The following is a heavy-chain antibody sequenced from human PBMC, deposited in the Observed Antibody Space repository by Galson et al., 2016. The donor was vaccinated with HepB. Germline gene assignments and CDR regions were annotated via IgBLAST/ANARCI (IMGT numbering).Heavy chain of an antibody. Sequence: SLRLSCAASGFTFSSYAMNWVRQPPGKGLEWVSSISGSGGTTYYADSLKGRFTIPRDNSKSTLYLQMNSLRAENTAVYYCAKGAYSLPENFQHWGQGTLVTVPS. D-gene: IGHD2-15*01. CDR2: ISGSGGTT. CDR3: AKGAYSLPENFQH. CDR1: GFTFSSYA. J-gene: IGHJ1*01. V-gene: IGHV3-23*01.